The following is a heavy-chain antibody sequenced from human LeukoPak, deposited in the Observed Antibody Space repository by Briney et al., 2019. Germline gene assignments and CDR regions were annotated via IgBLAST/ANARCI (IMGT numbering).Heavy chain of an antibody. J-gene: IGHJ4*02. V-gene: IGHV3-7*05. D-gene: IGHD2-2*01. CDR2: IKQDGSEK. CDR3: ARDQRYCSSSSCPWEPFDY. Sequence: GGPLRLSCAASGFTFSSYWMSWVRQAPGKGLEWVANIKQDGSEKYYVDSVKGRFTISRDNAKNSLYLQMNSLRAEDTAVYYCARDQRYCSSSSCPWEPFDYWGQGTLVTVSS. CDR1: GFTFSSYW.